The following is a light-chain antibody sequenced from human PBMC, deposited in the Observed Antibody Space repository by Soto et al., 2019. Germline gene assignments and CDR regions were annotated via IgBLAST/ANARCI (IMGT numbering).Light chain of an antibody. CDR1: SSNIGAGYD. V-gene: IGLV1-40*01. CDR3: QSYDSSQTAFV. J-gene: IGLJ1*01. Sequence: QSVLTQPPSVSGAPGQRVTISCTGSSSNIGAGYDVHWYQQLPGTAPKLLISGNSNRASGVPDRFSGSKSGTSASLAIAGLQAEDEADYYCQSYDSSQTAFVFGTGNKVTV. CDR2: GNS.